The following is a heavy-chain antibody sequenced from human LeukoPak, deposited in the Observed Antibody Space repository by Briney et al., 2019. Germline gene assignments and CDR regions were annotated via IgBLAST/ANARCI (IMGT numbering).Heavy chain of an antibody. CDR1: GFTFSNYG. J-gene: IGHJ4*02. V-gene: IGHV3-33*06. Sequence: GGSLRLSCAASGFTFSNYGMHWVRQAPGKGLEWVALIWYDGSNKYYTDSVKGRLTISRDNSKNTLYLHMNNLRAEDTAIYYCAKGGKWDVTPFDYWGQGTLVTVSS. CDR2: IWYDGSNK. D-gene: IGHD1-26*01. CDR3: AKGGKWDVTPFDY.